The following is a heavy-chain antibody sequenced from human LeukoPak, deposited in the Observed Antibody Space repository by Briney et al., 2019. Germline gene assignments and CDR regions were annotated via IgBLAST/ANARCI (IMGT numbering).Heavy chain of an antibody. CDR3: ATDPTMVRGVNL. J-gene: IGHJ3*01. D-gene: IGHD3-10*01. CDR2: FDPEDGET. CDR1: GYTLTELS. Sequence: ASVKVSCKVSGYTLTELSMHWVRQAPGKGLEWMGGFDPEDGETIYAQKFQGRVTMTEDTSTDTAYMELSSLRSEDTAVYYCATDPTMVRGVNLWGQGTTVTVSS. V-gene: IGHV1-24*01.